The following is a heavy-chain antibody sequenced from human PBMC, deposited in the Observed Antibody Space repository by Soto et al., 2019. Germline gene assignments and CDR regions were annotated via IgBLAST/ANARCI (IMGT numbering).Heavy chain of an antibody. D-gene: IGHD3-16*01. CDR2: INQSGNT. Sequence: PSETLSLTCAVPGWSFSGYYWTWIRQIPGKGLEWIGEINQSGNTKYNPSLMSRVTVSVDTSRNQFSLKLRSVTAADTAVYYCARFFYALKWDFQDFKPFSGRGTS. J-gene: IGHJ6*02. V-gene: IGHV4-34*01. CDR3: ARFFYALKWDFQDFKPF. CDR1: GWSFSGYY.